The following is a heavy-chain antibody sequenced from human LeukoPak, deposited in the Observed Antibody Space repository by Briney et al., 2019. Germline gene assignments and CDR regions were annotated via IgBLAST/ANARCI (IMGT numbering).Heavy chain of an antibody. CDR1: GFTFSSYG. CDR3: AKELSDYVWGSYRYGEADY. Sequence: GGSLRLSCAASGFTFSSYGMHWVRQAPGKGLEWVAFIRYDGSNKYYADSVKGRFTISRDNSKNTLYLQMNSLRAEDTAVYYCAKELSDYVWGSYRYGEADYWGQGTLVTVSS. V-gene: IGHV3-30*02. CDR2: IRYDGSNK. J-gene: IGHJ4*02. D-gene: IGHD3-16*02.